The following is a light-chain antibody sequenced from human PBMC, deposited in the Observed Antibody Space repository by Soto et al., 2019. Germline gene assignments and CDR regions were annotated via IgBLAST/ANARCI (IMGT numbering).Light chain of an antibody. Sequence: QSVVTQPPSASGAPGQRVTISCSGSSSNIGSNAVNWYQQLPGTAPKLLIYSNNQRPSGVPDRFSGSKSDTSASLAISGLQSEDEADYYCATWDDSLNGYVIFGGGTNSPS. CDR2: SNN. CDR1: SSNIGSNA. CDR3: ATWDDSLNGYVI. V-gene: IGLV1-44*01. J-gene: IGLJ2*01.